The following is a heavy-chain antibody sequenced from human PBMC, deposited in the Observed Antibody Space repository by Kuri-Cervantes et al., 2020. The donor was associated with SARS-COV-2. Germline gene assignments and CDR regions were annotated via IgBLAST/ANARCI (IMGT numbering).Heavy chain of an antibody. Sequence: ASVKVSCKASGYTLNTFGITWVRQAPGQGLEWMGKSSAYSDDTSSAEKFKGRVTMTQGTSTNTAYMEITDLRSDDTAIYFCARVSSMYLPTYYFDFWGQGSLVTVSS. V-gene: IGHV1-18*01. CDR2: SSAYSDDT. J-gene: IGHJ4*02. CDR1: GYTLNTFG. D-gene: IGHD2-8*01. CDR3: ARVSSMYLPTYYFDF.